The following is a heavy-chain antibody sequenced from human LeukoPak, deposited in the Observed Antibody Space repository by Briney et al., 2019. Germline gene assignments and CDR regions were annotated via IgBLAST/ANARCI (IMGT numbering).Heavy chain of an antibody. V-gene: IGHV3-21*01. Sequence: GGSLRLSCVASGFSLSRYTMSWVRQAPGKGLERVSAISGSSDHIHYADSMKGRFTISRDNAKNSLYLQMNSLTAEDTAVYYCARDFFDSSGHYHDAYWGQGTLVTVSS. CDR2: ISGSSDHI. J-gene: IGHJ4*02. CDR1: GFSLSRYT. D-gene: IGHD6-19*01. CDR3: ARDFFDSSGHYHDAY.